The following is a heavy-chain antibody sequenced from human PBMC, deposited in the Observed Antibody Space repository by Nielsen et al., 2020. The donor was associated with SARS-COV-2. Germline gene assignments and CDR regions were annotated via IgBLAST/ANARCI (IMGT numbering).Heavy chain of an antibody. CDR3: ARDPPGYSSGWETERPRGWFDP. V-gene: IGHV1-18*01. J-gene: IGHJ5*02. CDR1: GYTFTSYG. D-gene: IGHD6-19*01. CDR2: ISAYNGNT. Sequence: ASVKVSCKASGYTFTSYGISWVRQAPGQGLEWMGWISAYNGNTNYAQKLQGRVTMTTDTSTSTAYMELRSLRSDDTAVYYCARDPPGYSSGWETERPRGWFDPWGQGTLVTVSS.